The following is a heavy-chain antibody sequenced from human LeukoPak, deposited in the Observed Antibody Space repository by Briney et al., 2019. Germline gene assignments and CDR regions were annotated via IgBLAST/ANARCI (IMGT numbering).Heavy chain of an antibody. CDR1: RGFIISHS. V-gene: IGHV4-59*11. CDR2: IHYSGTT. D-gene: IGHD3-16*01. Sequence: PSETLSLTCTVSRGFIISHSWGWVRQPPGKGLEWIGHIHYSGTTSYNPSLKSRVTITSDTSNDQFSLKLSSVTAADTAMYYCARWGVPSFDFWGRGTLVTVSS. J-gene: IGHJ4*02. CDR3: ARWGVPSFDF.